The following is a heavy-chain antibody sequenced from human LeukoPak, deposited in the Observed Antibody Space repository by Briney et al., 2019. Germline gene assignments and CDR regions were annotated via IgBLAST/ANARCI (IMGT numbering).Heavy chain of an antibody. CDR1: GFTFSSYG. Sequence: GGSLRLSCAASGFTFSSYGMHWVRQAPGKGLEWVAVIWYDGSNKYYADSVKGRFTISRDNSKNTLYLQMNSLRVEDTAVYYCARGRPQVNDYGGQEPLVPVSS. CDR2: IWYDGSNK. D-gene: IGHD3-22*01. J-gene: IGHJ4*02. V-gene: IGHV3-33*01. CDR3: ARGRPQVNDY.